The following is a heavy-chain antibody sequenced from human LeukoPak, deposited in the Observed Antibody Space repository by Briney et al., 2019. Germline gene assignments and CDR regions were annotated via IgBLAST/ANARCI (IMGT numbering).Heavy chain of an antibody. CDR2: ISYDGSKK. J-gene: IGHJ4*02. V-gene: IGHV3-30*18. CDR1: GFTFNTYG. CDR3: AKDLRATALDY. Sequence: GGSLRLSCEVSGFTFNTYGIHWVRQTPGKGLEWVALISYDGSKKYYTDSVKGRFTISRDNSKNTLYLQMNSLRAEDTAVYYCAKDLRATALDYWGQGTLVTVSS.